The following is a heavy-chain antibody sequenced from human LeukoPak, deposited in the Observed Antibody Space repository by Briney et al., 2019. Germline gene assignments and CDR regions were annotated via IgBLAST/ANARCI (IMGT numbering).Heavy chain of an antibody. D-gene: IGHD4-11*01. J-gene: IGHJ4*02. Sequence: GGSLRLSCAASGFTLSYNNMNWVRQAPGKGLEWVSSISSSSSYIYFADSVKGRFTVSRDNAKNSLNLQMNSLRAEDTAVYYCARAHPGDYSDFQFDYWGQGTLVTVSS. CDR2: ISSSSSYI. CDR1: GFTLSYNN. V-gene: IGHV3-21*01. CDR3: ARAHPGDYSDFQFDY.